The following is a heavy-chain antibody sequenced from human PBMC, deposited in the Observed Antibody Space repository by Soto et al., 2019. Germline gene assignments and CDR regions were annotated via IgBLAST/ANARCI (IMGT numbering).Heavy chain of an antibody. CDR2: IYYSGST. Sequence: PSETLSLTCTVSGGSISSGGYYWSWIRQHPGRGLEWIGYIYYSGSTYYNPSLKSRVTISVDTSKNQFSLKLSSVTAADTAVYYCARQHYLLGNGWFDPWGQGTLVTVSS. D-gene: IGHD3-3*02. V-gene: IGHV4-31*03. CDR3: ARQHYLLGNGWFDP. J-gene: IGHJ5*02. CDR1: GGSISSGGYY.